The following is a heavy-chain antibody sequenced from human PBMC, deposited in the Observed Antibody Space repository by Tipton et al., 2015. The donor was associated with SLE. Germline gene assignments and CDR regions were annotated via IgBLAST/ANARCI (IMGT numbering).Heavy chain of an antibody. CDR3: TRGPNKHGDY. Sequence: GSLRLSCAASGFTFSGSAMHWVRQASGKGLEWVGRIRSKANSYATAYAASVKGRFTISRDDSKNTAYLQMNSLKTEDTAVYYCTRGPNKHGDYWGQGTLVTVSS. CDR1: GFTFSGSA. CDR2: IRSKANSYAT. J-gene: IGHJ4*02. D-gene: IGHD2/OR15-2a*01. V-gene: IGHV3-73*01.